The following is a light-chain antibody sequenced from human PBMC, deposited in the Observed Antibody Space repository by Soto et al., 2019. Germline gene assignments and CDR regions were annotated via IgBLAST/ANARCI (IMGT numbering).Light chain of an antibody. J-gene: IGLJ1*01. CDR3: SSYAGSDNYV. CDR2: EVT. Sequence: QSALTQPPSASGSPGQSVTISCAGTSSDVGGYDYVSWYQHHPGEAPKLIIYEVTKRPSGVPDRFSGSKSGNTASLTVSGLQAEDEADYYCSSYAGSDNYVFGTGTKLTVL. V-gene: IGLV2-8*01. CDR1: SSDVGGYDY.